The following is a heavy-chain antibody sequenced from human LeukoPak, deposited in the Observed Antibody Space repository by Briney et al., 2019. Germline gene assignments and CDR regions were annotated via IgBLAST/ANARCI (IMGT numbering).Heavy chain of an antibody. CDR2: IHYSGST. CDR1: GGSISSNY. V-gene: IGHV4-59*08. J-gene: IGHJ2*01. CDR3: GRHGEEGILSYWYFDL. D-gene: IGHD7-27*01. Sequence: SETMSLTCTVSGGSISSNYWSWIRQPPGKELAWIGCIHYSGSTNYNPSLKSRVTISVDTSKNQFSLKLSSVTAADTAVYYCGRHGEEGILSYWYFDLWGRGTLVTVSS.